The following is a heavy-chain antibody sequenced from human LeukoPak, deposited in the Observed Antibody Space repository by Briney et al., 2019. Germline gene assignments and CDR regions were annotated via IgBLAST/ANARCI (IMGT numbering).Heavy chain of an antibody. CDR3: AVTFIAAAGDDAFDI. CDR1: GGSFSGYY. J-gene: IGHJ3*02. CDR2: INHSGST. V-gene: IGHV4-34*01. D-gene: IGHD6-13*01. Sequence: SETLSLTCAVYGGSFSGYYWSWIRQPPGKGLEWIGEINHSGSTNYNPSLRSRVTISVDTSKNQFSLKLSSVTAADTAVYYCAVTFIAAAGDDAFDIWGQGTMVTVSS.